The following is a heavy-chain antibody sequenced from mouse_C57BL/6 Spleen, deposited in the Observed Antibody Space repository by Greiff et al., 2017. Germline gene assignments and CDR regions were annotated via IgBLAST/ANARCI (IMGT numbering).Heavy chain of an antibody. V-gene: IGHV1-39*01. CDR3: ARGGTDQAWFAY. D-gene: IGHD3-2*02. CDR2: INPNYVTS. J-gene: IGHJ3*01. Sequence: EVQVVESGPELVKPGASVKISCKASGYSFTDYNMNWVKQSNGKSLEWIGVINPNYVTSSYNQKFKGKATLTVDQSSSTAYMQLNSLTSEDSAVYYCARGGTDQAWFAYWGQGTLVTVSA. CDR1: GYSFTDYN.